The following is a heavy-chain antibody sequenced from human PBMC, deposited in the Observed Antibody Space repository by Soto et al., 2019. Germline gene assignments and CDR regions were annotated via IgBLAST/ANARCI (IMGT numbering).Heavy chain of an antibody. D-gene: IGHD2-2*01. CDR1: GGTFSNYA. Sequence: SVKVSCKASGGTFSNYAISWVRQAPGQGLEWMGGIIPIFNTANYAQKFQGRVTITADKSTSTAYMELSSLRSEDTAAYYCARGLVVPAGIRYYYYGMDVWGQGTTVTVSS. J-gene: IGHJ6*02. V-gene: IGHV1-69*06. CDR2: IIPIFNTA. CDR3: ARGLVVPAGIRYYYYGMDV.